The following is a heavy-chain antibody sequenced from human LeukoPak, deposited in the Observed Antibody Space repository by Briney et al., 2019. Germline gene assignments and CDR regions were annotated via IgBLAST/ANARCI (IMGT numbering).Heavy chain of an antibody. D-gene: IGHD1-14*01. Sequence: GGSLRLSCAASGFTFSTYSMNWVRQAPGKGVEGVSSISTSSTYIYYADSVKGRFTISRDNAKNSLYLQMNSLRAEDTAVYYCARHEPVITLSSYYYGMDVWGPGTTVTVSS. CDR1: GFTFSTYS. CDR2: ISTSSTYI. V-gene: IGHV3-21*01. CDR3: ARHEPVITLSSYYYGMDV. J-gene: IGHJ6*02.